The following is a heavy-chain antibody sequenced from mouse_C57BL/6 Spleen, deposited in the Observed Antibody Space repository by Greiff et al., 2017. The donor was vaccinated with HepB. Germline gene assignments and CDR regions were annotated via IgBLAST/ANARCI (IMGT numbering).Heavy chain of an antibody. CDR2: ISDGGSYT. CDR1: GFTFSSYA. J-gene: IGHJ1*03. CDR3: ARGGLLRYPYWYFDV. D-gene: IGHD1-1*01. Sequence: EVQRVESGGGLVKPGGSLKLSCAASGFTFSSYAMSWVRQTPEKRLEWVATISDGGSYTYYPDNVKGRFTISRDNAKNNLYLQMSHLKSEDTAMYYCARGGLLRYPYWYFDVWGTGTTVTVSS. V-gene: IGHV5-4*01.